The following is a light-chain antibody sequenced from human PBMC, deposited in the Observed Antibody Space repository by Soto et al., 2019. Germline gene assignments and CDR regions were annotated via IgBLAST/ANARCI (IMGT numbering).Light chain of an antibody. J-gene: IGLJ2*01. V-gene: IGLV1-51*01. CDR2: DNN. CDR1: SSNIGNNY. Sequence: QSVLTQPPSVSAAPGQKFTISCSGSSSNIGNNYVSWYQQLPGTAPKLLIYDNNKRPSGIPDRFSGSKSGTSATLGITGLQTWDEANYYCATWDSSLSAVVFGGGTKLTVL. CDR3: ATWDSSLSAVV.